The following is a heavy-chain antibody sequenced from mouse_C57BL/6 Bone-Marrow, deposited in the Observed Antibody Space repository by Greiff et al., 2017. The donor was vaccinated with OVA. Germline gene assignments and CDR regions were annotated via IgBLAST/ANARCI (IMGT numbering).Heavy chain of an antibody. CDR2: IYPGSGST. V-gene: IGHV1-55*01. CDR1: GYTFTSYW. D-gene: IGHD1-1*01. J-gene: IGHJ4*01. CDR3: ARGGYYYGSSYLRY. Sequence: QVQLQQPGAELVKPGASVKMSCKASGYTFTSYWITWVKQRPGQGLEWIGDIYPGSGSTNYNEKFKSKATLTVDTSSSTAYMQLSSLTSEDSAVYYCARGGYYYGSSYLRYWGQGTSVTVSS.